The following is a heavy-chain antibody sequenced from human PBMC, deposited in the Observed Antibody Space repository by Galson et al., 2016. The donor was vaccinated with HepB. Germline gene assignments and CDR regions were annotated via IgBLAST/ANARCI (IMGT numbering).Heavy chain of an antibody. CDR2: ITYDGNSQ. CDR3: AKDPGDQSHFDY. D-gene: IGHD7-27*01. CDR1: GFAFRSYA. V-gene: IGHV3-30*04. J-gene: IGHJ4*02. Sequence: SLRLSCAASGFAFRSYAMHWVRQAPGKGLEWVADITYDGNSQHYLSSVTGRFTISRDNSKNILYLEMSSLRPADTATYYGAKDPGDQSHFDYWGQGTLVTASS.